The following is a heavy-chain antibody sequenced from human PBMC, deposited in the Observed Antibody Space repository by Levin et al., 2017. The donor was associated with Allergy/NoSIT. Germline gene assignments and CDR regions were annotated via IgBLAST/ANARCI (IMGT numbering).Heavy chain of an antibody. J-gene: IGHJ3*02. CDR3: TREMRWWGCSRGSCSAELDAFDI. Sequence: QPGGSLRLSCAASGFAFDVYWMSWVRQAPGKGLEWVANIKKDESEKYYLDSVRGRFTISRDNAKNSLFLQMNSLRAEDTAVYYCTREMRWWGCSRGSCSAELDAFDIWGQGTMVTVSS. D-gene: IGHD2-15*01. V-gene: IGHV3-7*01. CDR1: GFAFDVYW. CDR2: IKKDESEK.